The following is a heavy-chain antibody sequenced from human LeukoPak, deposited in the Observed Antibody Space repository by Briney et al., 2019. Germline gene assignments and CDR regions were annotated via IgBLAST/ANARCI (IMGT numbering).Heavy chain of an antibody. V-gene: IGHV4-4*07. Sequence: PSETLSLTCTVSGGSISIYYWTWIRQPAGKGLEWIGRIYTSGSTNYNPSLKSRVTMSVDTSKNQFSLKLSSVTAADTAVYYCARSPLAGKGYYFDYWGQGTLVTVSS. CDR3: ARSPLAGKGYYFDY. CDR2: IYTSGST. J-gene: IGHJ4*02. CDR1: GGSISIYY.